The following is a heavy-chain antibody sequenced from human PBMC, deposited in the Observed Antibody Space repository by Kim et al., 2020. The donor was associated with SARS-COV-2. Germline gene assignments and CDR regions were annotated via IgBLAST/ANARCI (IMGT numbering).Heavy chain of an antibody. CDR3: ARDLSGSSSWYWEYYYGMDV. D-gene: IGHD6-13*01. V-gene: IGHV1-3*01. CDR1: GYTFTSYA. J-gene: IGHJ6*02. CDR2: INAGNGNT. Sequence: ASVKVSCKASGYTFTSYAMHWVRQAPVQRLEWMGWINAGNGNTKYSQKFQGRVTITRDTSASTAYMELSSLRSEDTAVYYCARDLSGSSSWYWEYYYGMDVWGQGTTVTVSS.